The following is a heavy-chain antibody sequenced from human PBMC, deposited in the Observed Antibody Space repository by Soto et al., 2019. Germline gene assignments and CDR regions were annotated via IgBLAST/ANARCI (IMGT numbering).Heavy chain of an antibody. D-gene: IGHD3-9*01. CDR3: ARYDILRRGLDPGTSVDY. CDR2: IYYSGST. V-gene: IGHV4-59*01. J-gene: IGHJ4*02. CDR1: GGSISSYY. Sequence: SETLSLTCTVSGGSISSYYWSWIRQPPGKGLEWIGYIYYSGSTNYNPSLKSRVTISVDTSKNQFSLKLSSVTAADTAVYYCARYDILRRGLDPGTSVDYWGQGTLVTAPQ.